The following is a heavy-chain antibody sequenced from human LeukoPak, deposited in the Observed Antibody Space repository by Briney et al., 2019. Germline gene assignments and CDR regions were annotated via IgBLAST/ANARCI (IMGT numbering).Heavy chain of an antibody. CDR1: GYTFTSYG. Sequence: ASVKVSCKASGYTFTSYGISWVRQAPGQGLEWMGWISAYNGNTNYAQKLQGRVTMTTDTSTSTAYMELRSLRSDDTAVYYCARVDIVVVPAYFDYWGQGTLVTVSS. D-gene: IGHD2-2*03. V-gene: IGHV1-18*01. CDR3: ARVDIVVVPAYFDY. CDR2: ISAYNGNT. J-gene: IGHJ4*02.